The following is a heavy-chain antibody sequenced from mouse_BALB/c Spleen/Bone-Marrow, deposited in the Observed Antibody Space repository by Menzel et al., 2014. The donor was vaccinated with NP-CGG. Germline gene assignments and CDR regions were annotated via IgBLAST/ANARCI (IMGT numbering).Heavy chain of an antibody. Sequence: EVKLMESGGGLVQPGGSRKLSCAASGFTFRSFGMHWARQAPEKGLEWVAYISGGTSTIYYADTVKGRFTTSRDNPNNTLFLQMTSLRSEDTAMYYCVRGGYYVPSYFDSWGQGTTLTVSS. CDR2: ISGGTSTI. CDR1: GFTFRSFG. V-gene: IGHV5-17*02. J-gene: IGHJ2*01. D-gene: IGHD2-3*01. CDR3: VRGGYYVPSYFDS.